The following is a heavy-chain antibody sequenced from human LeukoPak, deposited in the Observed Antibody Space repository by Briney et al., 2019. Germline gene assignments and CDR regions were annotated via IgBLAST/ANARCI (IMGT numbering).Heavy chain of an antibody. CDR2: IYYSGST. J-gene: IGHJ4*02. V-gene: IGHV4-39*01. Sequence: SETLSLTCTVSGGSISSRSYYWGWIRRPPGKGLEWIGNIYYSGSTYYNPSLRSRVTISVDTSKNQFSLKVNSVTAADTAVYYCARLTVFPSSDDYWGQGTLVTVSS. CDR1: GGSISSRSYY. CDR3: ARLTVFPSSDDY. D-gene: IGHD2-15*01.